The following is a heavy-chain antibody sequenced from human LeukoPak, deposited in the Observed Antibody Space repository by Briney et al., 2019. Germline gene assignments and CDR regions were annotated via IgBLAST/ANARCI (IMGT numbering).Heavy chain of an antibody. D-gene: IGHD3-22*01. CDR2: IYPGDSDT. CDR1: GYTFTNYW. V-gene: IGHV5-51*01. J-gene: IGHJ4*02. CDR3: ARRPLRSSGYYSDS. Sequence: PVESLKISCKGSGYTFTNYWIAWVRQIPGKGLEYMGIIYPGDSDTRYSPSFQGQVTISVDKSISTAYLQWSSLKASDTAMYYCARRPLRSSGYYSDSWGQGTLVTVSS.